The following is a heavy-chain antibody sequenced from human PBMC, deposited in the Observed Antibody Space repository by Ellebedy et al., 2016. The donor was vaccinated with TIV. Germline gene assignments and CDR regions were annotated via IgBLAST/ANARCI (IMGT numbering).Heavy chain of an antibody. CDR2: IYYSGST. CDR3: ARRPRSSTSLSRNYWYFDL. Sequence: SETLSLTXTVSGGSISSSSYYWGWIRQPPGKGLEWIGSIYYSGSTYYNPSLKSRVTISVDTSKNQFSLKLSSVTAADTAVYYCARRPRSSTSLSRNYWYFDLWGRGTLVTVSS. CDR1: GGSISSSSYY. V-gene: IGHV4-39*07. J-gene: IGHJ2*01. D-gene: IGHD2-2*01.